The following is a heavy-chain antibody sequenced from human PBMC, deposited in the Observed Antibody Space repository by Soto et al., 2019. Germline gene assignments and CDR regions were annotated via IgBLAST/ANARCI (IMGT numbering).Heavy chain of an antibody. Sequence: GGSLRLSCAASGFTFSSYAMHWVHQAPGKGLEWVAVISYDGSNKYYADSVKGRFTISRDNSKNTLYLQMNSLRAEDTAVYYCARGEFGELPSNYYGMDVWGQGTTVTVSS. V-gene: IGHV3-30-3*01. D-gene: IGHD3-10*01. CDR3: ARGEFGELPSNYYGMDV. J-gene: IGHJ6*02. CDR1: GFTFSSYA. CDR2: ISYDGSNK.